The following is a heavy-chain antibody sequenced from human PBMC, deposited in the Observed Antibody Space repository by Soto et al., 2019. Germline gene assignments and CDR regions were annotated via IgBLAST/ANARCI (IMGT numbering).Heavy chain of an antibody. V-gene: IGHV4-59*01. CDR1: GGSISSYY. J-gene: IGHJ6*02. CDR3: ARDRGVAARPRNTYYYPMDV. CDR2: IYYSGST. D-gene: IGHD6-6*01. Sequence: SLTCTVSGGSISSYYWSWIRQPPGKGLEWIGYIYYSGSTNYNPSLKSRVTISVDTSKNQFSLKLSSVTAADTAVYYCARDRGVAARPRNTYYYPMDVWGQGTTVTVSS.